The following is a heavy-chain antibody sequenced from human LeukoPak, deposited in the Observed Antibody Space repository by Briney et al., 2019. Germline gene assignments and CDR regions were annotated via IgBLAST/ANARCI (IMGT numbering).Heavy chain of an antibody. V-gene: IGHV3-21*01. Sequence: GGSLRLSCAASGFTFSSYNMSWVRQAPGKGLEWVSSISSSNAYISYADSVKGRFTISRDNAKNSLYLQLNSLRAEDTPVYYCARDRDYDYVWGSYRYKTVPGHWGQGTLVTVSS. CDR2: ISSSNAYI. D-gene: IGHD3-16*02. CDR1: GFTFSSYN. J-gene: IGHJ4*02. CDR3: ARDRDYDYVWGSYRYKTVPGH.